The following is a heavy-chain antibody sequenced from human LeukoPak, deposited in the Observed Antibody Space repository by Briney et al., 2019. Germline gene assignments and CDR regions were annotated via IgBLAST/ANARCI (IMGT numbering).Heavy chain of an antibody. D-gene: IGHD4-17*01. CDR1: GFIFSDYY. Sequence: GGSLRLSCAASGFIFSDYYMSWIRQAPGKGLEWVSYISSSGSPIYYADSVKGRFTISRDNAKNSLYLQMNSLRAEDTAIYCCARDNNGDYYFDYWGQGTLVTVSS. CDR3: ARDNNGDYYFDY. CDR2: ISSSGSPI. V-gene: IGHV3-11*04. J-gene: IGHJ4*02.